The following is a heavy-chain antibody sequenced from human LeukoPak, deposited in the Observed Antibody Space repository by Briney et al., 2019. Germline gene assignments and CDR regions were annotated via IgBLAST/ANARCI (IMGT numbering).Heavy chain of an antibody. V-gene: IGHV3-9*01. D-gene: IGHD3-22*01. CDR2: ISWNSGKI. CDR3: AKDIGPLTYDYDSSAYSGAFDF. CDR1: GFTFDDYA. J-gene: IGHJ4*02. Sequence: GGSLRLSCAASGFTFDDYAIHWVRQAPGKGLEWVSSISWNSGKIDYADSVKGRCTISRDNAKNSLYLQMNSLRAEDTALYYCAKDIGPLTYDYDSSAYSGAFDFWGQGTLVTVSS.